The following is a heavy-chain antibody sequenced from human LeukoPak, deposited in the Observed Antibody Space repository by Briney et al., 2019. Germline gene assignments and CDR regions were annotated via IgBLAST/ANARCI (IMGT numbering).Heavy chain of an antibody. CDR3: ARGVVGATPPDY. CDR1: GYTFTSYG. Sequence: ASVKVSCKASGYTFTSYGISWVRQAPGQGLEWMGWINPNSGGTNYAQKFQGRVTMTRDTSISTAYMELSRLRSDDTAVYYCARGVVGATPPDYWGQGTLVTVSS. CDR2: INPNSGGT. J-gene: IGHJ4*02. V-gene: IGHV1-2*02. D-gene: IGHD1-26*01.